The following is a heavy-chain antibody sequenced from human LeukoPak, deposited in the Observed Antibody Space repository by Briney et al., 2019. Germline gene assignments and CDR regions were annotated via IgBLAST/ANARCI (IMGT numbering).Heavy chain of an antibody. CDR1: GYSFTTYG. Sequence: ASVKVSCKASGYSFTTYGVSWVRQAPGQGLEWMGWISAYNGNKNYAQKVQGRVTMTTDTSTSTAYMELRSLRSDDTAVYYCARDRVVVAATQDYYYHGMDVWGQGTTVTVSS. CDR3: ARDRVVVAATQDYYYHGMDV. J-gene: IGHJ6*02. V-gene: IGHV1-18*01. D-gene: IGHD2-15*01. CDR2: ISAYNGNK.